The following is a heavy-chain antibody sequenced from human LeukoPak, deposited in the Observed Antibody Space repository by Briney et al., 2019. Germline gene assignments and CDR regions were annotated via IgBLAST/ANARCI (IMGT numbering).Heavy chain of an antibody. CDR3: ARDMTGGIWARATSFDH. CDR2: INPDSGGS. Sequence: ASVKVSCKTSGYTFSAFYMHWVRQAPGQGPEWMGWINPDSGGSEYGQKFQGRVTFTSDTSSTTIYMEVRSLKSDDTAVYYCARDMTGGIWARATSFDHWGQGTLVTVSS. V-gene: IGHV1-2*02. J-gene: IGHJ4*02. D-gene: IGHD1-14*01. CDR1: GYTFSAFY.